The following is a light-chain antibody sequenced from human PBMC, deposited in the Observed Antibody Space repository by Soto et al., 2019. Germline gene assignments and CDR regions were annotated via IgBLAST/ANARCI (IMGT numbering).Light chain of an antibody. J-gene: IGLJ3*02. V-gene: IGLV2-11*01. CDR2: DVT. Sequence: QSALTQPRSVSGSPGQSVTISCTGTKNDVGGYNYVSWYQQHPDKAPKLIIFDVTERPSGVPDRFSGSKSGNTASLTISGLQAEDEADYYCCSYGGSYTVWVFGGGTKVTVL. CDR3: CSYGGSYTVWV. CDR1: KNDVGGYNY.